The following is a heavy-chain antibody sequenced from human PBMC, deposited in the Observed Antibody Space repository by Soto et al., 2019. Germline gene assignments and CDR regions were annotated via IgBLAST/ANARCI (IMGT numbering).Heavy chain of an antibody. CDR2: LLWHGDRP. Sequence: EAQLVESGGGLEQPGGSLRLSCAFSGFSFDEHAMHWVRQAPGKGLEWVAGLLWHGDRPGYADSVKGRFTISRDSAKDFLYLQMNSLRTEDTALYYCGKDLTPGGLESWGQGTLVTVSS. CDR1: GFSFDEHA. D-gene: IGHD2-15*01. CDR3: GKDLTPGGLES. J-gene: IGHJ4*02. V-gene: IGHV3-9*01.